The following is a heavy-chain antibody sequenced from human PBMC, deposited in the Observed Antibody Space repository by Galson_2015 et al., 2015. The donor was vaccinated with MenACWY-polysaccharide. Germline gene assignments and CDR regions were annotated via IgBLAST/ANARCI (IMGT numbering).Heavy chain of an antibody. Sequence: DETNKYYADSVKGRFTISRDNSKNTLYLQMNSLRPEDTAVYYCARNPSRLDIAAASHWGQGALVSVSS. CDR2: DETNK. D-gene: IGHD6-13*01. V-gene: IGHV3-30-3*01. J-gene: IGHJ4*02. CDR3: ARNPSRLDIAAASH.